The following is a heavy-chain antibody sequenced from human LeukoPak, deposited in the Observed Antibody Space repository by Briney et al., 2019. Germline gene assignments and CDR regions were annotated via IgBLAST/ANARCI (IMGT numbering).Heavy chain of an antibody. V-gene: IGHV3-11*04. CDR2: ISSSGSTI. J-gene: IGHJ4*02. CDR3: ARAYSSSWGFDY. Sequence: GGSLRLSCAASGFTFSDYYMSWVRQAPGKGLEWVSYISSSGSTIYYADSVKGRFTISRDNSKNTLYLQMNSLRAEDTAVYYCARAYSSSWGFDYWGQGTLVTVSS. D-gene: IGHD6-13*01. CDR1: GFTFSDYY.